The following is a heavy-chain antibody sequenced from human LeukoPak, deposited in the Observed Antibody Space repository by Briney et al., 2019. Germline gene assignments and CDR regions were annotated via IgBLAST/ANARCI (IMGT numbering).Heavy chain of an antibody. CDR1: GFTFSSYS. Sequence: GGSLRLSCAASGFTFSSYSMNWVRQAPGKGLEWVSYISSSGSTIYYADSVKGRFTITRDNAKNSLYLQMNSLRAEDTAVYYCAELGITMIGGVWGKGTTVTISS. CDR3: AELGITMIGGV. D-gene: IGHD3-10*02. J-gene: IGHJ6*04. CDR2: ISSSGSTI. V-gene: IGHV3-48*04.